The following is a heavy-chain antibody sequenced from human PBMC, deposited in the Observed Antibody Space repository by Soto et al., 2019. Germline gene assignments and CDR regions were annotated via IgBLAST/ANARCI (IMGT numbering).Heavy chain of an antibody. CDR1: GGSISSYY. CDR3: ARAPGYSYGDYFDY. CDR2: IYYSGST. D-gene: IGHD5-18*01. Sequence: SETLSLTCTVSGGSISSYYWSWIRQPPGKGLEWIGYIYYSGSTNYNPSLKSRVTISVDRSKNQFSLKLSSVTAADTAVYYCARAPGYSYGDYFDYWGQGTLVTVSS. J-gene: IGHJ4*02. V-gene: IGHV4-59*12.